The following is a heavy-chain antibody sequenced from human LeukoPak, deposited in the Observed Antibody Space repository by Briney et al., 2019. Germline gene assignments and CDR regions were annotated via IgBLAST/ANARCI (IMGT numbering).Heavy chain of an antibody. Sequence: GGSLRLSCAASGFTFSSYSMNWVRQAPGKGVEWVSSISSSSSYIYYADSVKGRFTISRDNAKNSLYLQMNSLRAEDTAVYYCARDLTLTNDYYFDYWGQGTLVTVSS. CDR1: GFTFSSYS. D-gene: IGHD1-1*01. V-gene: IGHV3-21*01. CDR2: ISSSSSYI. CDR3: ARDLTLTNDYYFDY. J-gene: IGHJ4*02.